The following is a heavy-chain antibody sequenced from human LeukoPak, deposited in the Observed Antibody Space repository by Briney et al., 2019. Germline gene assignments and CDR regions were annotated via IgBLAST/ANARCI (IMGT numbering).Heavy chain of an antibody. CDR1: GGSISSYH. Sequence: PSETLSLTCTVSGGSISSYHWSWIRLPAGKGLEWIGHIYTTGNTNYNPSLKSRVTMSVDTSKNQFSLRLSSVTAADTAVYYCAGTLAKGYYFDSWGQGTLVTVSS. V-gene: IGHV4-4*07. CDR3: AGTLAKGYYFDS. CDR2: IYTTGNT. D-gene: IGHD4/OR15-4a*01. J-gene: IGHJ4*02.